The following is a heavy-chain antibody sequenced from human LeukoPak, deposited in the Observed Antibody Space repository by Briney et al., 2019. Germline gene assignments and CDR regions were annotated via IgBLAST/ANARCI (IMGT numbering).Heavy chain of an antibody. CDR2: IYSGGST. V-gene: IGHV3-53*01. CDR3: ARDLASSEGY. J-gene: IGHJ4*02. CDR1: GFFVSSNY. D-gene: IGHD6-6*01. Sequence: GGSLRLSCAASGFFVSSNYMSWVRQAPGKGLEWVSVIYSGGSTYYADPVKGRFTISRDNSKNTLYLQMNSLRAEDTAMYYCARDLASSEGYWGQGTLVTVSS.